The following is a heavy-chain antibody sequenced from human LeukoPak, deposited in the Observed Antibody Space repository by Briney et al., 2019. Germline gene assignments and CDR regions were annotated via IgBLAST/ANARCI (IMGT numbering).Heavy chain of an antibody. J-gene: IGHJ4*02. CDR3: ARVRSSGFPDRY. CDR1: GYTFVSYG. Sequence: ASVKVSCKASGYTFVSYGFTWVRQAPGQGLEWMGWISAYNGNTNYAQKLQGRVTMTTDTSTSTAYMELRSLRSDDTAVYYCARVRSSGFPDRYWGQGTLVTVSS. CDR2: ISAYNGNT. D-gene: IGHD2-15*01. V-gene: IGHV1-18*01.